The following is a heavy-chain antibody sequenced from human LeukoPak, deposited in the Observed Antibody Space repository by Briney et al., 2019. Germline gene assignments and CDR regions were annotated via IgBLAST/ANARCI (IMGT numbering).Heavy chain of an antibody. V-gene: IGHV3-30*03. CDR2: ISYDGSNK. CDR1: GFTFSSYG. Sequence: PGGSLRLSCAASGFTFSSYGMHWVRQAPGKGLEWVAVISYDGSNKYYADSVKGRFTISRDNTKNTLYLQMNSLRAEDTAVYYCARDPSAATFDVNYWGQGTLVTVSS. J-gene: IGHJ4*02. D-gene: IGHD2-15*01. CDR3: ARDPSAATFDVNY.